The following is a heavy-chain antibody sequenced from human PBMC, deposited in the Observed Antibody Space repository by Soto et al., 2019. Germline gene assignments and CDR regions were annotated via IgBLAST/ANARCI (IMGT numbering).Heavy chain of an antibody. D-gene: IGHD4-17*01. CDR1: GYTFTSYG. Sequence: QVQLVQSGAEVKKPGASVKVSCKASGYTFTSYGISWVRQAPGQGLEWMGWISAYNGNTNYAQKLQGRVTITTDTSTRIAYMGRRSLRSDITAVDYGARLWGYCDYGAVGYWAQGTQVTVSS. CDR3: ARLWGYCDYGAVGY. V-gene: IGHV1-18*01. CDR2: ISAYNGNT. J-gene: IGHJ4*02.